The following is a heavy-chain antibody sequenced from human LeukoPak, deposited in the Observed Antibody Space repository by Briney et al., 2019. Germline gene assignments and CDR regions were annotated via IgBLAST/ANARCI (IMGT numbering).Heavy chain of an antibody. CDR2: INSDGSST. CDR1: GFTFSSYW. V-gene: IGHV3-74*01. D-gene: IGHD4-17*01. J-gene: IGHJ4*02. Sequence: PGGSLRLSCAASGFTFSSYWMHWVRQAPGKGLVWVSRINSDGSSTSYADSVKGRFTISRDNAKNTLYLQMNSLRAEDTAVYYCARDRLYGDYVIAFDYWGQRTLVTVSS. CDR3: ARDRLYGDYVIAFDY.